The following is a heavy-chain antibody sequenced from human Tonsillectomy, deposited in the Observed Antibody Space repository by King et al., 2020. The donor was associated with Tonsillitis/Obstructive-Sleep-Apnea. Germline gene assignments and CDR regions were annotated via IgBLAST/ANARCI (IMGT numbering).Heavy chain of an antibody. Sequence: VQLVESGGGLVQPGGSLRLSCAASGFTFSSYSMNWVRQAPGKGLEWVSYISSSSSTIYYADSVKGRFTISRDNAKNSLYLQMNSLRDEDTAVYYCAGSSSWSLGSFDYWGQGTLVTVSS. CDR3: AGSSSWSLGSFDY. J-gene: IGHJ4*02. D-gene: IGHD6-13*01. V-gene: IGHV3-48*02. CDR2: ISSSSSTI. CDR1: GFTFSSYS.